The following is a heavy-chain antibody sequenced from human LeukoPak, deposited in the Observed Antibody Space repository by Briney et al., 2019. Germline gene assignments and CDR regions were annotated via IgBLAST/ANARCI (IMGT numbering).Heavy chain of an antibody. CDR1: GYTFTSYG. D-gene: IGHD4-17*01. J-gene: IGHJ4*02. Sequence: ASVKVSCKASGYTFTSYGISWVRQAPGQGLEWMGWISAYNGNTNYAQKLQGRVTMTTDTSTSTAYMELRSLRSDDTAVYYCASYGGPGYGDYPADYWGQGTLVTVSS. CDR3: ASYGGPGYGDYPADY. CDR2: ISAYNGNT. V-gene: IGHV1-18*04.